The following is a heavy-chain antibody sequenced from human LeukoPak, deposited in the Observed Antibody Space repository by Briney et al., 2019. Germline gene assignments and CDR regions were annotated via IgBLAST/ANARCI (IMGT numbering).Heavy chain of an antibody. CDR3: ARAPSEIGSYYPEYFRH. Sequence: GGSLRLSCAAPGFTFSTYWMHWVRHAPGKGLVWVSRIKSDGGTNYADSMKGRFTISRGNAKKTVSLQMNSLRPEDTGVYYCARAPSEIGSYYPEYFRHWGQGTLVTVSS. CDR1: GFTFSTYW. CDR2: IKSDGGT. D-gene: IGHD3-10*01. V-gene: IGHV3-74*01. J-gene: IGHJ1*01.